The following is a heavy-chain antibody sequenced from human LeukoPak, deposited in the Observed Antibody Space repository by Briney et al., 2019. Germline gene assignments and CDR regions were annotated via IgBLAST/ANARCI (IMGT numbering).Heavy chain of an antibody. Sequence: SVKVSCKASGGTFSSYAISWVRQAPGQGLEWMGGIIPIFGTANYAQKFQGRVTITADESTSTAYMELSSLRSEDTAVYYCARDSVETATITAFDYWGQGTLVTVSS. V-gene: IGHV1-69*13. CDR1: GGTFSSYA. CDR2: IIPIFGTA. D-gene: IGHD5-24*01. J-gene: IGHJ4*02. CDR3: ARDSVETATITAFDY.